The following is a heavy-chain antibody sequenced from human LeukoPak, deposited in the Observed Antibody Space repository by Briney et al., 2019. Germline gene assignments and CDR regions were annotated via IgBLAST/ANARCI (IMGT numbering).Heavy chain of an antibody. CDR2: ISNGGGTI. V-gene: IGHV3-48*03. CDR3: VRDSYMFGSDY. CDR1: GSTFTSYD. J-gene: IGHJ4*02. Sequence: GGSLRLSCVISGSTFTSYDFNWVRQAPGKGLEWVSYISNGGGTIYYADSVKGRFTISRDNAKNSVFLQMNTLRAEDTAVYYCVRDSYMFGSDYWGQGTLVTVSS. D-gene: IGHD3-10*02.